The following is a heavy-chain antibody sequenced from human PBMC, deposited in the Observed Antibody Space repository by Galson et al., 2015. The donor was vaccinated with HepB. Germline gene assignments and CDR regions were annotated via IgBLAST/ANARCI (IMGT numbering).Heavy chain of an antibody. J-gene: IGHJ4*02. CDR3: AHRLFHPRSSGWVVFDY. D-gene: IGHD6-19*01. CDR1: GFSLSTSGVG. CDR2: IYWNDDK. V-gene: IGHV2-5*01. Sequence: PALVKPTQTLTLTCTFSGFSLSTSGVGVGWIRQPPGKALEWLALIYWNDDKRYSPSLKSRLTITKDTSKNQVVLTMTNMDPVDTATYYCAHRLFHPRSSGWVVFDYWGQGTLVTVSS.